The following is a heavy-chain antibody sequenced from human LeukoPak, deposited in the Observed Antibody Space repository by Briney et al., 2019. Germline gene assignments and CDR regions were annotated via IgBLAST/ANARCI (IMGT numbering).Heavy chain of an antibody. J-gene: IGHJ4*02. Sequence: PSETLSLTCAVYGGSFSGYYWSWIRQPPGKGLEWIGEINHSGSTNYNPSPKSRVTMSVDTSKNQFSLKLSSVTAADTAVYYCAREGAARPTLGYWGQGTLVTVSS. V-gene: IGHV4-34*01. CDR3: AREGAARPTLGY. CDR1: GGSFSGYY. D-gene: IGHD6-6*01. CDR2: INHSGST.